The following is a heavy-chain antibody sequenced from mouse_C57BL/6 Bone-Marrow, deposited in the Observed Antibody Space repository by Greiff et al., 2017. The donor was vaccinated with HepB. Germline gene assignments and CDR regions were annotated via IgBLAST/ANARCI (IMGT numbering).Heavy chain of an antibody. J-gene: IGHJ1*03. D-gene: IGHD1-1*01. CDR3: AYGSGYFDV. Sequence: QVQLQQSGAELVKPGASVKLSCKASGYTFTSYWMHWVKQRPGRGLEWIGRIDPNSGGTKYNEKFKGKATLTADKSSSTAYMELRSLTSEDSAVYFCAYGSGYFDVWGTGTTVTVSS. V-gene: IGHV1-62-3*01. CDR1: GYTFTSYW. CDR2: IDPNSGGT.